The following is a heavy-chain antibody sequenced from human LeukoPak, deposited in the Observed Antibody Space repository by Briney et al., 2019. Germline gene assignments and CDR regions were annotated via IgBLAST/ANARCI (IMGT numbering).Heavy chain of an antibody. V-gene: IGHV4-34*01. Sequence: SETLSLTCAVYGGSFRGYYWSWIRQPPGKGLEWIGEINHSGSTNYNPSLKSRVTISVDTSKNQFSLKLSSVTAADTAVYYCARGWRGFDYWGQGTLVTVSS. CDR2: INHSGST. J-gene: IGHJ4*02. CDR3: ARGWRGFDY. CDR1: GGSFRGYY.